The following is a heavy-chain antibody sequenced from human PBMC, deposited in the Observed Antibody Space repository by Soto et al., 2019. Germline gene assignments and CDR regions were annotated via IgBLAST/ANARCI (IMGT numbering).Heavy chain of an antibody. CDR1: GFTFSSYA. CDR2: ISGSGGST. D-gene: IGHD6-6*01. CDR3: ATGVEYSSADLYYYYYYGMDV. V-gene: IGHV3-23*01. Sequence: PGGSLRLSCAASGFTFSSYAMSWVRQAPGKGLEWVSAISGSGGSTYYADSVKGRFTISRDNSKNTLYLQMNSLRAEDTAVYYCATGVEYSSADLYYYYYYGMDVWGQGTTVTVSS. J-gene: IGHJ6*02.